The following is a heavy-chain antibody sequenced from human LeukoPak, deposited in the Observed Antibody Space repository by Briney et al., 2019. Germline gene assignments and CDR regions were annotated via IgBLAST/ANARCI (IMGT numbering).Heavy chain of an antibody. CDR1: GFTFCSYA. Sequence: GGSLRLSCAAAGFTFCSYAMSWVRQAPGEGLEGVSAFSGSGGSRYYADSEKGRFTISRDNSKTTLYLQLNSLRAEDTAVYFCAKSLRITIFGVVALFDYWGQGTLVTVSS. CDR2: FSGSGGSR. J-gene: IGHJ4*02. V-gene: IGHV3-23*01. CDR3: AKSLRITIFGVVALFDY. D-gene: IGHD3-3*01.